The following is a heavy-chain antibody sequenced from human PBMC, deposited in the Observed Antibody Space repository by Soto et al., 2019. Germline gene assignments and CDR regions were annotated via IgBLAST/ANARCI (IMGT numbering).Heavy chain of an antibody. J-gene: IGHJ3*02. CDR2: ISSSSSYI. D-gene: IGHD7-27*01. Sequence: GGSLRLYCAASGFTFSSYSMNWVRQAPGKGLEWVSSISSSSSYIYYADSVKGRFTISRDNAKNSLYLQMNSLRAEDTAVYYCARETSGDVDAFDIWGQGTMVTVSS. CDR1: GFTFSSYS. CDR3: ARETSGDVDAFDI. V-gene: IGHV3-21*01.